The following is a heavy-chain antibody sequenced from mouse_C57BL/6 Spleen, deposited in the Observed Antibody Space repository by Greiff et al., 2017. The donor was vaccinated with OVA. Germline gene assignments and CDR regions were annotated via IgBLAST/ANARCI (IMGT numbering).Heavy chain of an antibody. Sequence: EVKVVESEGGLVQPGSSMKLSCTASGFTFSDYYMAWVRQVPEKGLEWVANINYDGSSTYYLDSLKSRFIISRDNAKNILYLQMSSLKSEDTATYYCARIYYSNYGLVWYFDVWGTGTTVTVSS. CDR3: ARIYYSNYGLVWYFDV. D-gene: IGHD2-5*01. CDR1: GFTFSDYY. CDR2: INYDGSST. J-gene: IGHJ1*03. V-gene: IGHV5-16*01.